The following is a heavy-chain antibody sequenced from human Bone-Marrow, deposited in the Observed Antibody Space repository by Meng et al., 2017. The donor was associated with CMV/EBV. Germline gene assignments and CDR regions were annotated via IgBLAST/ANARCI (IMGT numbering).Heavy chain of an antibody. J-gene: IGHJ3*02. D-gene: IGHD3-16*01. CDR2: ISGSGGST. CDR1: GFTFSSYA. Sequence: GESLKISCAASGFTFSSYAMSWVRQAPGKGLEWVSAISGSGGSTYYADSVKGRFTISRDNSKNTLYLQMNSLRAEDTAVYYCARGGGVRTAFDIWGQGTMVTVSS. V-gene: IGHV3-23*01. CDR3: ARGGGVRTAFDI.